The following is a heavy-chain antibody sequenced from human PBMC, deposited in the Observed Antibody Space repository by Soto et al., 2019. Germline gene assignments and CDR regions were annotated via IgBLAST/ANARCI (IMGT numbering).Heavy chain of an antibody. D-gene: IGHD3-3*01. Sequence: ASVKVSCKASGYTFISYDINWVRQATGQGLEWMGWMNPNSGNTGYAQKFQGRVTMTRNTSISTAYMELSSLRSEDTAVYYCARGVYYDFWSGYYTLFDYWGQGTLVTVSS. CDR1: GYTFISYD. CDR3: ARGVYYDFWSGYYTLFDY. J-gene: IGHJ4*02. V-gene: IGHV1-8*01. CDR2: MNPNSGNT.